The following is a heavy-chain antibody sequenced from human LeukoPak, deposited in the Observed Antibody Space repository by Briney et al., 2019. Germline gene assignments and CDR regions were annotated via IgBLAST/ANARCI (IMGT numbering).Heavy chain of an antibody. J-gene: IGHJ4*02. Sequence: PGGSLRLSCAASGFFVSNNYMSWVRQAPGKGLEWVSVIYSGGDTYYADSVKGRFTISRDNAKNSLYLQMNSLRAEDTAVYYCARDRIVGPPRRTAKTFDYWGQGTLVTVSS. V-gene: IGHV3-66*01. D-gene: IGHD1-26*01. CDR1: GFFVSNNY. CDR3: ARDRIVGPPRRTAKTFDY. CDR2: IYSGGDT.